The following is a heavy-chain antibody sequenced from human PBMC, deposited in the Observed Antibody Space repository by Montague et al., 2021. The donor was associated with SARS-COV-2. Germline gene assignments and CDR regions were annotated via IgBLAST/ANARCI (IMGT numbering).Heavy chain of an antibody. CDR2: IDWDDDK. J-gene: IGHJ4*02. CDR3: ARISYGGKPLDY. V-gene: IGHV2-70*11. D-gene: IGHD4-23*01. Sequence: PALVKPTQTLTLTCTFSGFSLSTSGMCVSWIRQPPGKALEWLARIDWDDDKYYSTSLKTRLTISKDTSKNQVVLTMTNMDPVDTATYYCARISYGGKPLDYWGQGTLVTVSS. CDR1: GFSLSTSGMC.